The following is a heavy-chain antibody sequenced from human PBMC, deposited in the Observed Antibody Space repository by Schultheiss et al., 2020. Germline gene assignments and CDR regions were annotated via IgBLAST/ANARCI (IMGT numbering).Heavy chain of an antibody. CDR3: ARNEGGNYYYYMDV. CDR1: GFSLNTSGMR. V-gene: IGHV2-70*04. Sequence: SGPTLVKPTQTLTLTCTFSGFSLNTSGMRVNWIRQSPGKALEWLARIDWDDDKYYSTSLKTRLTISKDTSKNQVVLTMTNMDPVDTATYYCARNEGGNYYYYMDVWRKVTTVTVPS. D-gene: IGHD2-15*01. J-gene: IGHJ6*03. CDR2: IDWDDDK.